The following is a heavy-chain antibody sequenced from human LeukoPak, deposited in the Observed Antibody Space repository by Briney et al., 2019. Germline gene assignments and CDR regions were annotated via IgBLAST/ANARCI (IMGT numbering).Heavy chain of an antibody. CDR1: GYTFTSSD. Sequence: ASVKVSCKASGYTFTSSDINWVRQAPGQGLEWMGWRNPNSGKTGSARKFQGRVAMTKNISISTAYIEVSSLGYEDTATYYCARGRPGLASAGTYDFWGQGTLITVSS. J-gene: IGHJ4*02. CDR2: RNPNSGKT. D-gene: IGHD6-13*01. V-gene: IGHV1-8*01. CDR3: ARGRPGLASAGTYDF.